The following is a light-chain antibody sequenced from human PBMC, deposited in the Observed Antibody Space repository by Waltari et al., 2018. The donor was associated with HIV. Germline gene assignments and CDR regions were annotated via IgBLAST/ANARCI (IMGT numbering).Light chain of an antibody. Sequence: IVMTQSPSPLSVSPGERATLSCRASQSVASKLAWYQQKPGQAPRLLIYGASTRATGIPARFSGGGSGTEFTLTISSLQSEDFAVYYCQQYNNWPWTFGQGTRVEIK. CDR2: GAS. CDR3: QQYNNWPWT. V-gene: IGKV3-15*01. CDR1: QSVASK. J-gene: IGKJ1*01.